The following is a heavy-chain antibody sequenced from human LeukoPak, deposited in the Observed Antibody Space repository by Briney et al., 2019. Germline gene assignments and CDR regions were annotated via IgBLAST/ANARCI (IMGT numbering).Heavy chain of an antibody. CDR2: MWYDGSNK. V-gene: IGHV3-30*19. D-gene: IGHD7-27*01. CDR3: ARVRATGAHDC. Sequence: GRSLRLSCAASGFTFSTYAMHWVRQAPGKGLEWVAVMWYDGSNKYYADSVKGRFTISRDNSKNTLYLQMNSLRAEDTAVYYCARVRATGAHDCWGQGTLVTVSS. J-gene: IGHJ4*02. CDR1: GFTFSTYA.